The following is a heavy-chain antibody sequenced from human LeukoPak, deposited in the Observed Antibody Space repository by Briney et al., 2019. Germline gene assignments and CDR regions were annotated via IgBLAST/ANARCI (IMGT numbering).Heavy chain of an antibody. CDR2: ISGSGTAT. J-gene: IGHJ6*02. V-gene: IGHV3-23*01. Sequence: GGSLRLSCAASGFTFSNYAMSWVRRAPGKGLDWVSAISGSGTATYYADSVKGRFTVSRDNSKNTLYLQMNSPRAEDTAVYYCARTVSYYYGMDVWGQGTTATVSS. D-gene: IGHD1-14*01. CDR1: GFTFSNYA. CDR3: ARTVSYYYGMDV.